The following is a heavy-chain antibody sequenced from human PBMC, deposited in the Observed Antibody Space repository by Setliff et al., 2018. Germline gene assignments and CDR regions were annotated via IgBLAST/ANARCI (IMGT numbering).Heavy chain of an antibody. CDR1: GFTFDDYG. CDR3: ARSAANGGHDPFDI. Sequence: GSLRLSCAASGFTFDDYGMSWVRQAPGKGLEWVSGINWNGGSTGYAVSVKGRFTISRDNVKNSLYLQMNSLRADDTAVYYCARSAANGGHDPFDIWGQGTLVTVSS. V-gene: IGHV3-20*04. J-gene: IGHJ3*02. CDR2: INWNGGST. D-gene: IGHD6-25*01.